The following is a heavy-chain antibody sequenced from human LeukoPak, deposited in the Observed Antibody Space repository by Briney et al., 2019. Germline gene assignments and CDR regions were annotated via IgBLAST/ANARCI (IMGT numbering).Heavy chain of an antibody. V-gene: IGHV1-2*02. CDR2: INPNSGGT. J-gene: IGHJ4*02. CDR1: GYTFTGYY. Sequence: ASVKVSCKASGYTFTGYYMHRVRRAPGQGLEWMGWINPNSGGTNYAQKFQGRVTMTRDTSISTAYMELSRLRSDDTAVYYCARTYYYGSGSYYIVGTLAVDYWGQGTLVTVSS. CDR3: ARTYYYGSGSYYIVGTLAVDY. D-gene: IGHD3-10*01.